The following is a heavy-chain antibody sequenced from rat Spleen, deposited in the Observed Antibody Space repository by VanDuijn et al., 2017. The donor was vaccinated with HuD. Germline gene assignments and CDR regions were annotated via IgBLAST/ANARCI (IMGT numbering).Heavy chain of an antibody. D-gene: IGHD4-3*01. V-gene: IGHV5-58*01. CDR1: GFTFSNYW. CDR3: ARHEGNSGYYSDY. CDR2: INTDGGST. Sequence: EVQLVETGGGLVQPGRSLKLSCVASGFTFSNYWMYWIRQAPGKGLEWVSSINTDGGSTYYPDSVKGRFTFSRDNAENTVYLQMDSLRSEDTATYYCARHEGNSGYYSDYWGQGVMVTVSS. J-gene: IGHJ2*01.